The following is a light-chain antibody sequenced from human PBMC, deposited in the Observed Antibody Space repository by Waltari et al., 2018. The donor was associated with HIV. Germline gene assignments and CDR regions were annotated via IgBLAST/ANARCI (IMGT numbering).Light chain of an antibody. CDR3: AAWDDSLSGHWV. J-gene: IGLJ3*02. V-gene: IGLV1-47*01. CDR1: SSNIGSNY. CDR2: RNN. Sequence: QSVLTQPPSASGTPGQRVTISCSGSSSNIGSNYVYWYQQLPGTAPKLLIYRNNHRHSVVPDRFSGSKSGTSASLAISGLRSEDEADYYCAAWDDSLSGHWVFGGGTKLTVL.